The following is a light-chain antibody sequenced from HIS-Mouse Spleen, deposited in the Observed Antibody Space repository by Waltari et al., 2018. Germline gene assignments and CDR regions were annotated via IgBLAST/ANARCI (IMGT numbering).Light chain of an antibody. J-gene: IGKJ4*01. CDR1: QSLLHSNGYNY. CDR2: LGS. CDR3: MQALQTPLT. V-gene: IGKV2-28*01. Sequence: DIVMTASPLSLPFTPGEPASVSCRSSQSLLHSNGYNYLDWYLQKPGQSPQLLIYLGSNRASGVPDRFSGSGSGTDFTLKISRVEAEDVGVYYCMQALQTPLTFGGGTKVEIK.